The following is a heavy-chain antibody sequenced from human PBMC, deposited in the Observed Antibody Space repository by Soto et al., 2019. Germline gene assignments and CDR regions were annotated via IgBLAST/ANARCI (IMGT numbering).Heavy chain of an antibody. Sequence: GGSLRLSCAASGFTFSSYGMHWVRQAPGKGLEWVAVIWYDGSNKYYADSVKGRFTISRDNSKNTLYLQMNSLRAEDTAVYYCARDYYVSSGYSRSGFDYWGQGTLVTVSS. V-gene: IGHV3-33*01. CDR3: ARDYYVSSGYSRSGFDY. J-gene: IGHJ4*02. D-gene: IGHD3-22*01. CDR2: IWYDGSNK. CDR1: GFTFSSYG.